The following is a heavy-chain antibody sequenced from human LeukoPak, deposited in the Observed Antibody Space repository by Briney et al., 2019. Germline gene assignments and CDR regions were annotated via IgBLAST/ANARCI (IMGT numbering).Heavy chain of an antibody. V-gene: IGHV3-74*01. D-gene: IGHD7-27*01. CDR1: GFTFSTSW. Sequence: GGSLRLSCAASGFTFSTSWMHWVRQAPEKGLVWVSRINPDGSITNYADSVKGRFTISRDNANNMLYLLMNSLRVDDTAVYYCVRALLGTSDYWGQGTLVTVSS. CDR2: INPDGSIT. J-gene: IGHJ4*02. CDR3: VRALLGTSDY.